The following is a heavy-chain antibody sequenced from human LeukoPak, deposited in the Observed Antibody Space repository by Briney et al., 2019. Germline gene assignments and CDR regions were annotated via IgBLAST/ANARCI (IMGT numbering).Heavy chain of an antibody. V-gene: IGHV4-4*09. J-gene: IGHJ6*03. CDR2: IYTSGST. CDR3: ARLINYDILTGYYKGYYYYYMDV. CDR1: GGSISSYY. Sequence: SETLSLTCTVSGGSISSYYWSWFRQPPGKGLEWIGYIYTSGSTNYNPSLQSRVTISVDTSKNQFSLKLSSVTAADTAVYYCARLINYDILTGYYKGYYYYYMDVWGKGTTVTVSS. D-gene: IGHD3-9*01.